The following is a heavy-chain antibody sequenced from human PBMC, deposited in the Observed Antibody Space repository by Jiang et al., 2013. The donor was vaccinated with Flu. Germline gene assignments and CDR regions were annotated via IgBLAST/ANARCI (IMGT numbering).Heavy chain of an antibody. V-gene: IGHV1-2*02. D-gene: IGHD3-10*01. CDR2: INPNSGGT. J-gene: IGHJ6*02. Sequence: HWVRQAPGQGLEWMGWINPNSGGTNYAQKFQGRVTMTRDTSISTAYMELSRLRSDDTAVYYCARGVPAALRITMVRGAIVDGPRDVWGQGTTVTVSS. CDR3: ARGVPAALRITMVRGAIVDGPRDV.